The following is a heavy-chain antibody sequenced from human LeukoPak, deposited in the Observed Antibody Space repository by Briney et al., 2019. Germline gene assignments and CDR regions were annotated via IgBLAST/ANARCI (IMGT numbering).Heavy chain of an antibody. V-gene: IGHV4-59*01. Sequence: SETLSLTCTVSGGSISSYYWSWIRQPPGKGLEWIGYIYYSGSTNYNPSLKSRVTISVDTSKNQFSLKLSSVTAADTAVYYCARGMNWVYSDYWGQGTLVTVSS. CDR1: GGSISSYY. CDR2: IYYSGST. J-gene: IGHJ4*02. D-gene: IGHD7-27*01. CDR3: ARGMNWVYSDY.